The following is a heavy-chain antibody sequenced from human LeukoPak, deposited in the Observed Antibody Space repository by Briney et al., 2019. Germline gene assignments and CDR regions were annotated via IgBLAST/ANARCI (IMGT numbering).Heavy chain of an antibody. J-gene: IGHJ6*02. CDR2: MNPNSGNT. Sequence: ASVKVSCKASGYTFTSYDINWVRQATGQGLEWMGWMNPNSGNTGYAQKFQGRVTITRNTSISTAYMELSSLRSEDTAVYYCARVAYYYDSAGYYLNYYYGMDVWGQGTTVTASS. D-gene: IGHD3-22*01. V-gene: IGHV1-8*03. CDR1: GYTFTSYD. CDR3: ARVAYYYDSAGYYLNYYYGMDV.